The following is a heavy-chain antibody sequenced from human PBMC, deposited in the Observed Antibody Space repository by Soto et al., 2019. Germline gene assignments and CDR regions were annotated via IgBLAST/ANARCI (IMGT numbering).Heavy chain of an antibody. J-gene: IGHJ4*02. V-gene: IGHV1-69*01. CDR2: IIPIFGTA. CDR1: GGTFSSYA. Sequence: QVQLVQSGAEVKKPGSSVKVSCKASGGTFSSYAISWVRQAPGQGLEWMGGIIPIFGTANYAQKFQGRVTITADESTSTAYRGLSSLRSEDRAVYYCGRGGGAGIVVVGSFDYWGQGTLVTVSS. D-gene: IGHD2-15*01. CDR3: GRGGGAGIVVVGSFDY.